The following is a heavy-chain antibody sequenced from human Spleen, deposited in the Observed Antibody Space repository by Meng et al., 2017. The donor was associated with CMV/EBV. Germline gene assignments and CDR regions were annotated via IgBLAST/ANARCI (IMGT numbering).Heavy chain of an antibody. CDR1: GFTFGDYA. CDR2: IRSKAYGGTT. Sequence: GGSLRLSCTVSGFTFGDYAMSWVRQAPGKGLEWVGFIRSKAYGGTTEYAASVKGRFTISRDDSKSIAYLQMNSLKTEDTAVYYCTRSLGSSSWLYFDYWGQGTLVTVSS. CDR3: TRSLGSSSWLYFDY. D-gene: IGHD6-13*01. V-gene: IGHV3-49*04. J-gene: IGHJ4*02.